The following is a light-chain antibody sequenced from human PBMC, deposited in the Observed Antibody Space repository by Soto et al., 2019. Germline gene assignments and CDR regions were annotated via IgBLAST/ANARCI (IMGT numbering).Light chain of an antibody. J-gene: IGKJ1*01. Sequence: IQITQYTYTLSASVGDRVTITCRASQSISSWLAWYQLKPGKAPKLRIYKASSLESGVPSRFSGSGSGTEFTLTFISSRSEGHATLQCGLCNPDSTFVQRT. CDR3: GLCNPDST. V-gene: IGKV1-5*03. CDR1: QSISSW. CDR2: KAS.